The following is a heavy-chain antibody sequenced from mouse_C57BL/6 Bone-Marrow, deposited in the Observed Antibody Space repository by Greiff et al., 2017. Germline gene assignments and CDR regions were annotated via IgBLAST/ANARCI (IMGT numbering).Heavy chain of an antibody. CDR2: IYPRSGNT. V-gene: IGHV1-81*01. Sequence: QVQLQQSGAELARPGASVKLSCKASGYTFTSYGISWVKQSTGQGLEWIGEIYPRSGNTYYNEKFKGKATLTAYKSSSTAYMELRSLTSEDSAVYFCARSSYDSLAMDYWGQGTSVTVSS. CDR3: ARSSYDSLAMDY. J-gene: IGHJ4*01. D-gene: IGHD2-4*01. CDR1: GYTFTSYG.